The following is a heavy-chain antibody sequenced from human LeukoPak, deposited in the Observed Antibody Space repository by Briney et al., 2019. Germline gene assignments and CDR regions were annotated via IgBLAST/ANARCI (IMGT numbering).Heavy chain of an antibody. CDR3: AREHGNYEEYWFFDL. CDR2: LYPNNGNT. CDR1: GYTFTSYH. V-gene: IGHV1-8*01. Sequence: ASVKVSCKASGYTFTSYHFNRMRQATGQGLGWVGCLYPNNGNTGYAQKFQGRVTMTRNTSISTAYMELSSLRSEDTAVYYCAREHGNYEEYWFFDLWGRGTLVTVSS. D-gene: IGHD4-17*01. J-gene: IGHJ2*01.